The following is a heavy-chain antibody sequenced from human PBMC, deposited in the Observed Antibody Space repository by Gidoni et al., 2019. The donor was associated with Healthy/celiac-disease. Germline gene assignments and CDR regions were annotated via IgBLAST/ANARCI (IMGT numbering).Heavy chain of an antibody. Sequence: EVRLVESGGGLGQPGGSLSLCCAASGFPFCRDAMSGVRQAPGTGPACVSAISGSGGSTYYADAVKGRFTISRDNSKNTLYLQMNSLRAEDTAVYYCAKLAMPNYYYYGMDVWGQGTTVTVSS. CDR1: GFPFCRDA. J-gene: IGHJ6*02. D-gene: IGHD2-2*01. CDR3: AKLAMPNYYYYGMDV. V-gene: IGHV3-23*04. CDR2: ISGSGGST.